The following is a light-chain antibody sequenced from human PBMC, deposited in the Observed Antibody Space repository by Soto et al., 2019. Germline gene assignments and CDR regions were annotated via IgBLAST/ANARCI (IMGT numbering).Light chain of an antibody. J-gene: IGKJ1*01. CDR2: TAS. CDR3: LQLNSYPRT. V-gene: IGKV1-9*01. CDR1: QDIRNY. Sequence: IQVTQSPTSLSASVGDRVTITCRSSQDIRNYLAWYQQKPGKAPKLLIYTASTLQSGVPSRFSGSGSGTDFTLTISSLQPDDFATYYCLQLNSYPRTFGQGTKVDIK.